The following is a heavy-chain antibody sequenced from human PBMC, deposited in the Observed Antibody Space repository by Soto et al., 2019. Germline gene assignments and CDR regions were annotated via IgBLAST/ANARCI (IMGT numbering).Heavy chain of an antibody. Sequence: PGGSLRLSCAASGFTFDDYAMHWVRQAPGKGLEWVSGISWNSGSIGYADSVKGRFTISRDNAKNSLYLQMNSLRAEDTALYYCAKDINDVRTLGDYYGMDVWGQGTTVTVSS. CDR3: AKDINDVRTLGDYYGMDV. D-gene: IGHD1-1*01. V-gene: IGHV3-9*01. J-gene: IGHJ6*02. CDR1: GFTFDDYA. CDR2: ISWNSGSI.